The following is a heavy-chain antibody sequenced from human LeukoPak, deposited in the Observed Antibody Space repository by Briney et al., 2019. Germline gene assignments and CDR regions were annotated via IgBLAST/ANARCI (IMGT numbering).Heavy chain of an antibody. CDR3: AGSKTLELGDFDY. J-gene: IGHJ4*02. Sequence: GGSLRLSCAASGFTFSSYAMSWARQAPGKGLEWVSAISGSGGSTYYADSVKGRFTISRDNSKNTLYLQMNSLRAEDTAVYYCAGSKTLELGDFDYWGQGTLVTVSS. D-gene: IGHD1-7*01. CDR2: ISGSGGST. V-gene: IGHV3-23*01. CDR1: GFTFSSYA.